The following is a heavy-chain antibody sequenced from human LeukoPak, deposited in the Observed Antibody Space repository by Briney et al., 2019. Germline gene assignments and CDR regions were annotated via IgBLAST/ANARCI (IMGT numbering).Heavy chain of an antibody. J-gene: IGHJ4*02. D-gene: IGHD1-7*01. Sequence: SETLSLTCTVSGVSINSFYWSWIRQPPGKGLEWIGYIYYSGSTNYNPSLKSRVAISADTSKNQFSLRLSSVTAADTAVYYCALTGTTMDYWGQGTLVTVSS. CDR1: GVSINSFY. V-gene: IGHV4-59*01. CDR3: ALTGTTMDY. CDR2: IYYSGST.